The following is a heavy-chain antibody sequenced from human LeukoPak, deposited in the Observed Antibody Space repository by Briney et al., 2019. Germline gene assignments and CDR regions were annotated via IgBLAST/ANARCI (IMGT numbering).Heavy chain of an antibody. CDR2: IKSKTDGGTT. J-gene: IGHJ4*02. CDR3: TTDNVDDSSTDY. D-gene: IGHD3-22*01. V-gene: IGHV3-15*01. CDR1: GFTFSNAW. Sequence: GGSLRLSCAASGFTFSNAWMSWVRQAPGKGLEWVGRIKSKTDGGTTDYAAPVKGRFTISRDDSKNTLCLQMNSLKTEDTAVYYCTTDNVDDSSTDYWGQGTLVTVSS.